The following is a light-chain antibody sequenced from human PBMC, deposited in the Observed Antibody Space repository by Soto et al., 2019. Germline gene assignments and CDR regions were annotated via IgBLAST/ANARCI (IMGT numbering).Light chain of an antibody. V-gene: IGKV1-39*01. CDR3: QQSYNTPQT. Sequence: DIQMTQSPSSLSASVGDRVTITCRASQSIGSFLNWYQHKPGKAPNLLIYVASSLQGGVPSRFSGSGSGTDFTLTISSLHPEDFATYYCQQSYNTPQTLGQGTKVDIK. J-gene: IGKJ1*01. CDR1: QSIGSF. CDR2: VAS.